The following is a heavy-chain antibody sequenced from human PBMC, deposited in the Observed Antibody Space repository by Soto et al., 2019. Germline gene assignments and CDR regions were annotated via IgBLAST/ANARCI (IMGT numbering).Heavy chain of an antibody. Sequence: PSVKVSCKASGGTFSSYAISWVRQAPGQGLEWMGGIIPIFGTANYAQKFQGRVTITADESTSTAYMELSSLRSEDTAVYYCAKNHYYDSSGYPRGLSYYFDYWGQGTLVTVSS. J-gene: IGHJ4*02. D-gene: IGHD3-22*01. CDR3: AKNHYYDSSGYPRGLSYYFDY. CDR2: IIPIFGTA. CDR1: GGTFSSYA. V-gene: IGHV1-69*13.